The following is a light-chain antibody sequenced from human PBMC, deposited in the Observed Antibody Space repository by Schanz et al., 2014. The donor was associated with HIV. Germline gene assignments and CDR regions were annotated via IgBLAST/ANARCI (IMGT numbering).Light chain of an antibody. Sequence: QSVLTQPASVSGSPGQSITISCTGTSSDVGGYKYVSWYQQYPGKAPKLIIFDVDNRPSGVSWRFSGSKSGNTASLTISGLQAEDEADYYCNSYTSKNTPIFGGGTKLTVL. J-gene: IGLJ2*01. CDR1: SSDVGGYKY. CDR2: DVD. V-gene: IGLV2-14*01. CDR3: NSYTSKNTPI.